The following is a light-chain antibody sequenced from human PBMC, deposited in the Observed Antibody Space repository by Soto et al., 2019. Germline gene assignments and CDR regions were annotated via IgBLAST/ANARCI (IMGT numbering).Light chain of an antibody. J-gene: IGKJ1*01. CDR3: QQCNISWT. V-gene: IGKV3D-15*01. CDR1: QSISIN. CDR2: AGS. Sequence: EIVMTQSPATLSVSPGEGVTLSCRASQSISINLAWYQHKPGQAPRLLIHAGSTRATGIPARISGSGSGTEFTLTISSLQPDDFATYYSQQCNISWTFGQGTKVDIK.